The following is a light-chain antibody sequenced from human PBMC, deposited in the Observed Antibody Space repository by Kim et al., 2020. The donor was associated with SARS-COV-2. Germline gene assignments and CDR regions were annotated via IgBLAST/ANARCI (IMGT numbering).Light chain of an antibody. CDR1: SSNIGSNT. J-gene: IGLJ3*02. V-gene: IGLV1-44*01. CDR3: AAWNDSLNAWV. Sequence: QSVLTQSPSASGTPGQRVTISCSGSSSNIGSNTVNWYQQLPGTAPKLLIYTSDQRPSGVPDRFSGSKSGASASLAISGLQSEDEADYYCAAWNDSLNAWVFGGGTQLTVL. CDR2: TSD.